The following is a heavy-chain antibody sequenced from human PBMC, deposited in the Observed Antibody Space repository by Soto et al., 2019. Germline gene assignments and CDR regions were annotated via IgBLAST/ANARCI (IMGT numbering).Heavy chain of an antibody. CDR1: GGSFSGYY. Sequence: SETLSLTCAVYGGSFSGYYWSWIRQPPGKGLEWIGEINHSGSTNYNPSLKSRVTISVDTSKNQFSQKLSSVTAADTAVYYCARPTHSNYFDYWGQGTLVTVSS. CDR2: INHSGST. J-gene: IGHJ4*02. D-gene: IGHD4-4*01. V-gene: IGHV4-34*01. CDR3: ARPTHSNYFDY.